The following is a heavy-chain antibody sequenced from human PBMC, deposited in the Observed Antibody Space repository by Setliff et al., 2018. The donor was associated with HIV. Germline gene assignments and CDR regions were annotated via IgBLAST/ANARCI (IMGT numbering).Heavy chain of an antibody. Sequence: GESLKISCRGSGYRFTDYWIGWVRQMPGKGLEWMGVIYPGDSDTRYNPPFQGQVAISADKSTSTAYLQWSSLKASDTAMYYCARRLYSSEAFDPWGQGTLVTVSS. CDR2: IYPGDSDT. CDR1: GYRFTDYW. D-gene: IGHD6-25*01. CDR3: ARRLYSSEAFDP. V-gene: IGHV5-51*01. J-gene: IGHJ5*02.